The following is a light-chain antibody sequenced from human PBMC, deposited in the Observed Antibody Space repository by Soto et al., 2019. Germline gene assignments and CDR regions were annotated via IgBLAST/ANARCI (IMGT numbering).Light chain of an antibody. CDR1: RSDVGDYNY. V-gene: IGLV2-8*01. Sequence: QSALTQPPSASGSPGQSVTISCTGTRSDVGDYNYVSWYQQHPGKAPKLLIYEVTKRPSGVPDRFSGSKSANTASLTVSGLQAEDEAEYDCSSYAGSDNFEVFGGGTQLTVL. CDR2: EVT. J-gene: IGLJ2*01. CDR3: SSYAGSDNFEV.